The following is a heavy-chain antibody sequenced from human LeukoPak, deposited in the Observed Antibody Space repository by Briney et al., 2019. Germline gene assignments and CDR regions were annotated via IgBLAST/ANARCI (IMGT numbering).Heavy chain of an antibody. CDR2: ISAYNGNT. J-gene: IGHJ3*02. V-gene: IGHV1-18*04. CDR3: ASSSTPLDAFDI. D-gene: IGHD2-2*01. CDR1: GYTFTSYG. Sequence: ASAKVSCKASGYTFTSYGISWVRQAPGQGLEWMGWISAYNGNTNYAQKLQGRVTMTTDTSTSTAYMELRSLRSDDTAVYYCASSSTPLDAFDIWGQGTMVTVSS.